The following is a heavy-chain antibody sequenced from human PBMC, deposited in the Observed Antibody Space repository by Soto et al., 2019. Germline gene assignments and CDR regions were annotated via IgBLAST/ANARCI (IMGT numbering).Heavy chain of an antibody. Sequence: GGSRGRSWAASGFIFSNYWMTWVRQATGKGLEWVAIIKPDGSAKIYVDSVRGRFTVSRDNAENSLYLQMNSLRADDTAVYYCARDTVRGDDYNFDFWGQGTMVTVSS. D-gene: IGHD3-16*01. CDR2: IKPDGSAK. CDR1: GFIFSNYW. J-gene: IGHJ4*02. V-gene: IGHV3-7*01. CDR3: ARDTVRGDDYNFDF.